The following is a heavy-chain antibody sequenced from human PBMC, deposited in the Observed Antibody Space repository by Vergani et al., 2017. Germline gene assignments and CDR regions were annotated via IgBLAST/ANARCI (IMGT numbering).Heavy chain of an antibody. Sequence: QVQLQESGPGLVKPSETLSLTCTVSGGSISSHYWSWIRQPPGKGLEWIGYIYHSGSTYYNPSLKSRVTISVDRSKNQFSLKLSSVTAADTAVYYCARVPVCRGCYDDYYYGMDVWGQGP. CDR1: GGSISSHY. CDR3: ARVPVCRGCYDDYYYGMDV. CDR2: IYHSGST. J-gene: IGHJ6*02. V-gene: IGHV4-59*11. D-gene: IGHD2-15*01.